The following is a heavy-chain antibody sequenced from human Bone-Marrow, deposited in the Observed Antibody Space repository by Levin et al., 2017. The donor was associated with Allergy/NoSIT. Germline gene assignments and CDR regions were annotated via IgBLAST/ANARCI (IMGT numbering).Heavy chain of an antibody. Sequence: GGSLRLSCVASKFTFSNYGMHWVRQAPGKGLEWVASISYDGSFDYYADSVKGRFTISRDNAKNTLYLQLITVRSEDTAVFYCAHDTGNYYDTTGHIDYWGQGTPVIVSS. CDR3: AHDTGNYYDTTGHIDY. V-gene: IGHV3-30*18. CDR2: ISYDGSFD. J-gene: IGHJ4*02. D-gene: IGHD3-16*01. CDR1: KFTFSNYG.